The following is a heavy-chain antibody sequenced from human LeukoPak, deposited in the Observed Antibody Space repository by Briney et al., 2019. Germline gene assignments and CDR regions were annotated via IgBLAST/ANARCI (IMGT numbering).Heavy chain of an antibody. V-gene: IGHV4-61*02. Sequence: PSETLSLTCTVSGGSISSGSYYWSWIRQPAGKGLEWIVRIYTSGSTNYNPSLKSRVTISVDTSKNQFSLKLSSVTAADTAVYYCARDKGYYGSGSYYFWFDPWGQGTLVTVSS. CDR1: GGSISSGSYY. CDR3: ARDKGYYGSGSYYFWFDP. D-gene: IGHD3-10*01. J-gene: IGHJ5*02. CDR2: IYTSGST.